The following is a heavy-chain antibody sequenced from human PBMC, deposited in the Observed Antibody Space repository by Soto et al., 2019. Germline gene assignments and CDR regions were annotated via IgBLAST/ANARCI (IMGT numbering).Heavy chain of an antibody. CDR3: AKGAWLDY. J-gene: IGHJ4*02. CDR2: VRGRDGST. D-gene: IGHD5-12*01. Sequence: EVQLLESGGGLVQPGASLRLSCAASGFTFTTFDVSWARQAPGKGLEWVSVVRGRDGSTSYADSLKGRFTISKDSSKNTLYLQMNSLRAEDTALYYCAKGAWLDYWGQGTLVTVSS. CDR1: GFTFTTFD. V-gene: IGHV3-23*01.